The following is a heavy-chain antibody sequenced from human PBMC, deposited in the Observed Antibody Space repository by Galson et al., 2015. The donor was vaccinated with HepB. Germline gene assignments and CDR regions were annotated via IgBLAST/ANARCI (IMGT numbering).Heavy chain of an antibody. D-gene: IGHD2-21*02. J-gene: IGHJ3*02. CDR2: IYHSRTT. CDR3: ARSYCGGDCYSDDAFDI. CDR1: GGSISRGGYS. V-gene: IGHV4-30-2*01. Sequence: TLSLTCDVHGGSISRGGYSWSWIRQPPGRGLEWIGYIYHSRTTYYNPSLKSRVTISIDRSKNQFFLRLSSVTAADTAVYYCARSYCGGDCYSDDAFDIWGQGTKVTVSS.